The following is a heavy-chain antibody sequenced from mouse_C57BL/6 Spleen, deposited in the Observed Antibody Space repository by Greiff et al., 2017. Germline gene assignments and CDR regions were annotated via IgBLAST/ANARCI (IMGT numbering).Heavy chain of an antibody. V-gene: IGHV1-64*01. CDR2: IHPTSGST. CDR3: AAGRINFDY. D-gene: IGHD1-3*01. CDR1: GYTFTSYW. J-gene: IGHJ2*01. Sequence: QVQLQQPGAELVKPGASVKLSCKASGYTFTSYWMHWVKQRPGQGLEWIGMIHPTSGSTNYNEKFKSKATLTVDKSSSTAYMQLSSLTSAYSAVYYCAAGRINFDYWGQGTTLTVSS.